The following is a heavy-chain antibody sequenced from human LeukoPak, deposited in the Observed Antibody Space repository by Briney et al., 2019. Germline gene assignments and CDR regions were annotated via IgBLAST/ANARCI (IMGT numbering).Heavy chain of an antibody. Sequence: GASVKVSCKASGGTFSSYAISWVRQAPGQGLEWMGGIIPIFGTANYAQKFQGRVTITADESASTAYMELSSLRSEDTAVYYCARAIREDRYCSSTSCYYRGLDGMDVWGKGTTVTVSS. D-gene: IGHD2-2*01. J-gene: IGHJ6*04. CDR2: IIPIFGTA. CDR3: ARAIREDRYCSSTSCYYRGLDGMDV. CDR1: GGTFSSYA. V-gene: IGHV1-69*13.